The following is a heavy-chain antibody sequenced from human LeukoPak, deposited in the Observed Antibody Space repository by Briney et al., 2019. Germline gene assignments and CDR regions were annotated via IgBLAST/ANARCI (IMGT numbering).Heavy chain of an antibody. CDR1: GGTFSSYA. J-gene: IGHJ4*02. CDR3: AITMANTAMAQNDY. Sequence: ASVKVSCKASGGTFSSYAISWVRQAPGQGLEWMGRIIPILGIANYAQKFQGRVTITADKSTSTAYMELSSLRSEDTAVYYCAITMANTAMAQNDYWGQGTLVTVSS. CDR2: IIPILGIA. D-gene: IGHD5-18*01. V-gene: IGHV1-69*04.